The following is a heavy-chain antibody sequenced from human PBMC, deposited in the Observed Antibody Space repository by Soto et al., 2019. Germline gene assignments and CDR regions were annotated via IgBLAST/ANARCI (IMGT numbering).Heavy chain of an antibody. CDR3: ARTYYDILTGSNFDY. CDR2: IYYSGST. D-gene: IGHD3-9*01. CDR1: GGSISSGGYY. Sequence: SDTLSLTCTVSGGSISSGGYYWSWIRQHPGKGLEWIGYIYYSGSTYYNPSLKSRVTISVDTSRNQFSLKLSSVTAADTAVYYCARTYYDILTGSNFDYWGQGTLVTVSS. J-gene: IGHJ4*02. V-gene: IGHV4-31*03.